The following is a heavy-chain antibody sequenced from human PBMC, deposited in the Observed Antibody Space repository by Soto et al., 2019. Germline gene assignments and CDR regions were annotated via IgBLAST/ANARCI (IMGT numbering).Heavy chain of an antibody. J-gene: IGHJ6*02. CDR2: SIPIFGTA. CDR3: AGLSAATGYYYYGMDV. Sequence: QVQLVQSGAEVKKPGSSVKVSCKASGGTFSSYAISWVRQAPGQGLEWMGGSIPIFGTANYAQKFQGRVRITADESTSTAYMELSSLRSEDTAVYYCAGLSAATGYYYYGMDVWGQGTTVTVSS. V-gene: IGHV1-69*01. D-gene: IGHD1-1*01. CDR1: GGTFSSYA.